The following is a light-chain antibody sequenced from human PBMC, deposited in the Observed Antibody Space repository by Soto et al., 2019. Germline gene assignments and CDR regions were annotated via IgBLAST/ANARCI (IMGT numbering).Light chain of an antibody. J-gene: IGLJ1*01. CDR1: SSDVGGYNY. CDR3: SSYTSSNTYV. V-gene: IGLV2-14*03. Sequence: QSVLTQPTSVSGSPGQSVAISCTGTSSDVGGYNYVSWNQHPPGKVPQIMIYDVSSRPSGVSDRFSGSKSGNTASLTISGLQAEDEADYYCSSYTSSNTYVFGTGTKVTVL. CDR2: DVS.